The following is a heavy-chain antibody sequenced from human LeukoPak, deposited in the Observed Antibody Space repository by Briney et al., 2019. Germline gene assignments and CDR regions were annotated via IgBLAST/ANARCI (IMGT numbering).Heavy chain of an antibody. V-gene: IGHV3-30*02. CDR3: ARGSMDRGAYQDY. Sequence: PGGSLRLSCAASGFTFSSYGMHWVRQAPGKGLEWVAFIRYDGSNEYYADSVKGRFTISRDNTRNTLYLQINSLRAEDTAVYYCARGSMDRGAYQDYWGQGTLVTVSS. J-gene: IGHJ4*02. CDR2: IRYDGSNE. CDR1: GFTFSSYG. D-gene: IGHD3-10*01.